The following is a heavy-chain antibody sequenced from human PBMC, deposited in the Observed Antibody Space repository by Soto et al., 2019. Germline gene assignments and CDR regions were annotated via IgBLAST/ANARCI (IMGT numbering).Heavy chain of an antibody. CDR3: AREVGGRVSGTHYVLGNLDY. CDR1: GYTFSSFY. V-gene: IGHV1-46*01. J-gene: IGHJ4*02. Sequence: QVQLVQSGAEVKKPGASVKVSCKASGYTFSSFYMHWVRQAPGRGLEWMGIINPSGGDTGYGKKFQGRVTMTRDTSTSTVYIEVSSLRPDDTAVYYCAREVGGRVSGTHYVLGNLDYWGQGTLVTVSS. CDR2: INPSGGDT. D-gene: IGHD3-10*01.